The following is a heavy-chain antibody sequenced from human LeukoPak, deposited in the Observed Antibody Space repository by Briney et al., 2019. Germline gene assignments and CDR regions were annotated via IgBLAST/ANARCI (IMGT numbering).Heavy chain of an antibody. CDR2: ISYDGSNK. Sequence: GRSLRLSCAASGFTFSSYGMHWVRQAPGKGLEWVAVISYDGSNKYYADSVKGRFTISRDNFKNTLYLQMNSLRAEDTAVYYCAKSVYYGSGSYYLFDYWGQGTLVTVSS. CDR1: GFTFSSYG. J-gene: IGHJ4*02. CDR3: AKSVYYGSGSYYLFDY. D-gene: IGHD3-10*01. V-gene: IGHV3-30*18.